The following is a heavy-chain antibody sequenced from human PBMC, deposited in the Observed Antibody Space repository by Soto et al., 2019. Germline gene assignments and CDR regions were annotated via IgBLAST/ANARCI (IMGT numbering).Heavy chain of an antibody. D-gene: IGHD5-12*01. Sequence: QVQLQESGPGLVKPSQTLSLTCTVSGGSISRGAYYWSWIRQHPGKGLEWIGYIYYSGSTNSNASLKSRVTMSADTSKNQFSLRLSSATAADTAVYYCARARIYETVDYWGQGTLVTVSS. CDR3: ARARIYETVDY. V-gene: IGHV4-31*03. J-gene: IGHJ4*02. CDR2: IYYSGST. CDR1: GGSISRGAYY.